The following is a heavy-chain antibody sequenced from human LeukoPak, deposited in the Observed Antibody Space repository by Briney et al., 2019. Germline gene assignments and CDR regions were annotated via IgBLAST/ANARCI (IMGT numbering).Heavy chain of an antibody. V-gene: IGHV3-9*01. CDR3: ARAAYCGGDCYFLYDAFDI. Sequence: GGSLRLSCAASGFTFDDYSMHWVRQAPGKGLEWVSSLDWDSGNIGYAASVKGRFTISRDNVKNSLYLQMNSLRAEDTAVYYCARAAYCGGDCYFLYDAFDIWGQGTMVTVSS. CDR1: GFTFDDYS. J-gene: IGHJ3*02. D-gene: IGHD2-21*02. CDR2: LDWDSGNI.